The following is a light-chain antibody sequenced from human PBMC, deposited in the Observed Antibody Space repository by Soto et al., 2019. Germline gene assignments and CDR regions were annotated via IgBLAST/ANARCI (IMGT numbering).Light chain of an antibody. Sequence: QSALTQPASVSGSPGQSITISCTGTSSDVGGYDYVSWYQQHPGKAPKLMIYEVSNRPSGVSNRFSGSKSVNTASLTISGLQAEDEADYYCSSYINSYTPVVFGGGTKVTVL. CDR2: EVS. V-gene: IGLV2-14*01. J-gene: IGLJ2*01. CDR3: SSYINSYTPVV. CDR1: SSDVGGYDY.